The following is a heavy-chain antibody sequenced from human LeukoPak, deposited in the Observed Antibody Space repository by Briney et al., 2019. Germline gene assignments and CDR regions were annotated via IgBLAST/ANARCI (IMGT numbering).Heavy chain of an antibody. CDR1: GGSFSGYY. Sequence: KTSETLCLTCAVYGGSFSGYYWSWIRQPPGKGLEWIGEIKHSGSTNYNPSLKSRVTISVDTSKNQFSLKLSSVTAADTAVYYCARGYCSGGSCYFDYWGQGTLVTVSS. D-gene: IGHD2-15*01. V-gene: IGHV4-34*01. CDR2: IKHSGST. J-gene: IGHJ4*02. CDR3: ARGYCSGGSCYFDY.